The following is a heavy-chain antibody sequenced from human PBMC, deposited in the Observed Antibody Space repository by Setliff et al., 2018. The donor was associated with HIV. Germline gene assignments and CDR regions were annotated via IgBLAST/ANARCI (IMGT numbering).Heavy chain of an antibody. Sequence: ASVKVSCKASGYTFTGYFIHWVRQAPGQGLEWMGRIIPNSGGTNYAQKFQGRVTMTEDTSTDTAYMELSSLRSEDTAVYYCATVRTGQVFDYWGQGTLVTVSS. J-gene: IGHJ4*02. CDR3: ATVRTGQVFDY. V-gene: IGHV1-2*06. D-gene: IGHD7-27*01. CDR1: GYTFTGYF. CDR2: IIPNSGGT.